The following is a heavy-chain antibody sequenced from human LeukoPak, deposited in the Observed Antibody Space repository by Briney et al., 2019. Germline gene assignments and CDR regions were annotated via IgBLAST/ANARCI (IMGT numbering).Heavy chain of an antibody. J-gene: IGHJ6*03. V-gene: IGHV1-69*13. Sequence: ASVKVSCKASGGTFSSYAISWVRQAPGQGLEWMGGIIPIFGTANYAQKFQGRVTITADESTSTAYMELSSLRSEDTAVYYCARNNGYSSGWKYYYYYMDVWGKGTTVTISS. CDR2: IIPIFGTA. CDR1: GGTFSSYA. CDR3: ARNNGYSSGWKYYYYYMDV. D-gene: IGHD6-19*01.